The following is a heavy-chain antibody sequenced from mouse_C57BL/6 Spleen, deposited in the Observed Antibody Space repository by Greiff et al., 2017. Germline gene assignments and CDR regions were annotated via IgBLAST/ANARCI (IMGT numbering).Heavy chain of an antibody. Sequence: VQGVESGAELARPGASVKLSCKASGYTFTSYGISWVKQRTGQGLEWIGEIYPRSGNTYYNEKFKGKATLTADKSSSTAYMELRSLTSEDSAVYFCARGDGNYVWFAYWGQGTLVTVSA. J-gene: IGHJ3*01. CDR1: GYTFTSYG. D-gene: IGHD2-1*01. CDR2: IYPRSGNT. CDR3: ARGDGNYVWFAY. V-gene: IGHV1-81*01.